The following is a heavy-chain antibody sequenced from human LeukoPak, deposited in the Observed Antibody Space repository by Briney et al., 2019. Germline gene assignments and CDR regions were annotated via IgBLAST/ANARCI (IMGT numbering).Heavy chain of an antibody. V-gene: IGHV3-48*03. CDR1: GFTFSSYE. D-gene: IGHD5-18*01. CDR2: ISSSGSTI. Sequence: GGSLRLSCAASGFTFSSYEMNWVRQAPGKGLGWVSYISSSGSTIYYADSVKGRFTISRDNAKNSLYLQMNSLRAEDTTVYYCARDIRGYTDYWGQGTLVTVSP. CDR3: ARDIRGYTDY. J-gene: IGHJ4*02.